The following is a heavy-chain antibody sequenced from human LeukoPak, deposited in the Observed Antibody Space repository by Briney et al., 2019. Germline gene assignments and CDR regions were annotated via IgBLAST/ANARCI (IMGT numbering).Heavy chain of an antibody. CDR3: AREVDDYHSRYYSIDAFDI. V-gene: IGHV1-18*01. Sequence: GASVKVSCKASGYTFTNYGISWVRQAPGQGLEWMGWISGYNGNTNYAQKLQGRVTMTTDTSTSTAYMELRSLRSDDTAVYYCAREVDDYHSRYYSIDAFDIWGQGTMVTVSS. CDR1: GYTFTNYG. CDR2: ISGYNGNT. J-gene: IGHJ3*02. D-gene: IGHD3-22*01.